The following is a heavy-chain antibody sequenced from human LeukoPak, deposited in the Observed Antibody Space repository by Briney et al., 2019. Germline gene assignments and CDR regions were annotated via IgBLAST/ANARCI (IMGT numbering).Heavy chain of an antibody. CDR3: ARPESRQLVGYYYYYMDV. V-gene: IGHV4-34*01. D-gene: IGHD6-6*01. J-gene: IGHJ6*03. CDR1: GGSFSGYY. Sequence: PTETLSLTCAVYGGSFSGYYWSWIRQPPGKGLEWIGEINHSGSTNYNPSLKSRVTISVDTSKNQFSLKLSSVTAADTAVYYCARPESRQLVGYYYYYMDVWGKGTTVTVSS. CDR2: INHSGST.